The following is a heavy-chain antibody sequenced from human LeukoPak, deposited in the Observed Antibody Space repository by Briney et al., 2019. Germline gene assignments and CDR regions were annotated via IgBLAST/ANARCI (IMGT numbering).Heavy chain of an antibody. J-gene: IGHJ4*02. CDR3: ARGEGERTIFGVVIPYPLDY. CDR2: ISAYNGNT. CDR1: GGTFNNSP. Sequence: RASVKVSCKASGGTFNNSPVNWVRQAPGQGLEWMGWISAYNGNTNYAQKLQGRVTMTTDTSTSTAYMELRSLRSDDTAVYYCARGEGERTIFGVVIPYPLDYWGQGTLVTVSS. D-gene: IGHD3-3*01. V-gene: IGHV1-18*04.